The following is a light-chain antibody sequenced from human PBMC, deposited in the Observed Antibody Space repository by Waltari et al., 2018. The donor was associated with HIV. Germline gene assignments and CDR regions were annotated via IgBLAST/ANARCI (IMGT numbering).Light chain of an antibody. J-gene: IGKJ4*01. V-gene: IGKV4-1*01. CDR2: WAS. Sequence: DIVMTQSPDSLAVYLGERATINCKSSQILLYSYDNKNYLAWYQQKPGQPPKLLIYWASTRESGVPDRFSGSGSGTDFTLTINSLQAEDVAVYYCQQYYSTLALTFGGGTKVEIK. CDR3: QQYYSTLALT. CDR1: QILLYSYDNKNY.